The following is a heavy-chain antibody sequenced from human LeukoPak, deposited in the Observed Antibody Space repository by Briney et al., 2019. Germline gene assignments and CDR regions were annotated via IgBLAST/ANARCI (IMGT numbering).Heavy chain of an antibody. D-gene: IGHD5-18*01. CDR2: MNPNSGNT. CDR1: GYTFTSYD. V-gene: IGHV1-8*01. Sequence: ASVKVSCKASGYTFTSYDINWVRQATGQGLEWMGWMNPNSGNTGYAQKFQGRVTMTRNTSISTAYMELSSLRSEDTAVYYCARAGYSYGRVYNWFDPWGQGTLVTVSS. J-gene: IGHJ5*02. CDR3: ARAGYSYGRVYNWFDP.